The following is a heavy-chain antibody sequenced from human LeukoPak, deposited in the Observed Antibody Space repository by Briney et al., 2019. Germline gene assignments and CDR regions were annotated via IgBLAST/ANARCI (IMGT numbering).Heavy chain of an antibody. J-gene: IGHJ4*02. V-gene: IGHV4-4*09. D-gene: IGHD6-6*01. Sequence: SETLSLTCTVSGYSISSYDWSWIRQPPGKGLEWVGYIYTSGGTNYIPSLKGRVTISIPTSKTQFSLKLSSVTAADSAVYYCARLTRLSTSPDRYYLDSWGQGTLVTVSS. CDR3: ARLTRLSTSPDRYYLDS. CDR1: GYSISSYD. CDR2: IYTSGGT.